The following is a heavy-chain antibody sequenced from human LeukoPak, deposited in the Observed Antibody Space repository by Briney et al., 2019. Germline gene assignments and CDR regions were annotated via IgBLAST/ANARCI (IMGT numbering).Heavy chain of an antibody. D-gene: IGHD2-2*01. Sequence: AGGSLRLSCAASGFTFSSYAMSWVRQAPGKGLEWVSAISGSGGSTYYADSVKGRFTISRDNSKNTLYLQMNSLRAEDTAVYYCAKVGSDIVVVPAAMYYYYGMDVWGQGTTVTVSS. CDR2: ISGSGGST. J-gene: IGHJ6*02. CDR3: AKVGSDIVVVPAAMYYYYGMDV. V-gene: IGHV3-23*01. CDR1: GFTFSSYA.